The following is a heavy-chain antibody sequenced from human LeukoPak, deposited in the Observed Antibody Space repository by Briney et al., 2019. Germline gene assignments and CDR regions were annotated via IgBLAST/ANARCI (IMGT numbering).Heavy chain of an antibody. J-gene: IGHJ4*02. Sequence: SVKVSCKASGGTFSSYAISWVRQASGQGLEWMGGIIPIFGTANYAQKFQGRVTITADESTSTAYMELSSLRSEDTAVYYCASEGMVLAYCGGDCYTSDYWGRGTLVTVSS. CDR3: ASEGMVLAYCGGDCYTSDY. V-gene: IGHV1-69*13. D-gene: IGHD2-21*01. CDR1: GGTFSSYA. CDR2: IIPIFGTA.